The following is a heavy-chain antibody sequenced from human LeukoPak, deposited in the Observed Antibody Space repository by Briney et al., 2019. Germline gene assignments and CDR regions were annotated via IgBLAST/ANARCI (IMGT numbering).Heavy chain of an antibody. CDR1: GYTFANYY. CDR2: INPSGGST. D-gene: IGHD3-10*01. Sequence: GASVKVSCKASGYTFANYYIHLVRQAPGQGPEGMGLINPSGGSTDYAQKFQGRVTMTRDTSTSTVYMELSSLRSEDTAVYYCARGPRITLVRGEQWYHYMDVWGKGTTVTISS. V-gene: IGHV1-46*01. CDR3: ARGPRITLVRGEQWYHYMDV. J-gene: IGHJ6*03.